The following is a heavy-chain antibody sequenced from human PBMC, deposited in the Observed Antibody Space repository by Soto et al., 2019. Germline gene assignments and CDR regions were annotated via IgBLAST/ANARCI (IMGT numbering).Heavy chain of an antibody. CDR1: GDTFTSYG. Sequence: SVKVSCKAAGDTFTSYGISWVRQAPGQGLEWMGWISAYNGNTNYAQKLQGRVTMTTDTSTSTAYMELRSLRSDDTAVYYCAIDAENGHHDAFHICGQAPLVTVS. CDR3: AIDAENGHHDAFHI. V-gene: IGHV1-18*04. D-gene: IGHD1-1*01. CDR2: ISAYNGNT. J-gene: IGHJ3*02.